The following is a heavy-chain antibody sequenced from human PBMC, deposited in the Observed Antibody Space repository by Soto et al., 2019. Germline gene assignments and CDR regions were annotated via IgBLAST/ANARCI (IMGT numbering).Heavy chain of an antibody. CDR1: GGSFSGYY. Sequence: PSETLSLTCAVYGGSFSGYYWSWIRQPPGKGLEWIGEINHSGSTNYNPSLKSRVTISVDTSKNQFSLKLSSVTAADTAVYYCARGGGSSYWFDPWGQGTLVTVSS. CDR2: INHSGST. J-gene: IGHJ5*02. D-gene: IGHD6-6*01. V-gene: IGHV4-34*01. CDR3: ARGGGSSYWFDP.